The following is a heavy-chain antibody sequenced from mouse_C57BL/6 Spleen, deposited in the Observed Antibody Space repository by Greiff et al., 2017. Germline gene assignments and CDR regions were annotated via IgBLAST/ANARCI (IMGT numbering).Heavy chain of an antibody. CDR1: GYSITSGYY. Sequence: EVHLVESGPGLVKPSQSLSLTCSVTGYSITSGYYWNWIRQFPGNKLEWMGYISYDGSNNYNPSLKNRISITRDTSKNQFFLKLNSVTTEDTATYYCARDRGITTVVATGHWYFDVWGTGTTVTVSS. CDR3: ARDRGITTVVATGHWYFDV. J-gene: IGHJ1*03. CDR2: ISYDGSN. V-gene: IGHV3-6*01. D-gene: IGHD1-1*01.